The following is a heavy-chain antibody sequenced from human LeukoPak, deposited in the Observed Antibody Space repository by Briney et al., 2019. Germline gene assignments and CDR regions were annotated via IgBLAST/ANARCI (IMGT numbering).Heavy chain of an antibody. V-gene: IGHV1-69*13. D-gene: IGHD3-16*01. CDR3: ARDWGSGYVDY. J-gene: IGHJ4*02. CDR2: IIPIFGTA. Sequence: ALVKVSCKASGGTFSSYAISWVRQAPGQGLEWMGGIIPIFGTANYAQKFQGRVTITADESTSTAYMELSSLRSEDTAVYYCARDWGSGYVDYWGQGTLVTVSS. CDR1: GGTFSSYA.